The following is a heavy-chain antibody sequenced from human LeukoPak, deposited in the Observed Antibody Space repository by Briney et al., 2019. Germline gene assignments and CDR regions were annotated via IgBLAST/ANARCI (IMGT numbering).Heavy chain of an antibody. CDR3: ARTAARRFDY. CDR1: GYTFTSYG. Sequence: ASVKVSCKASGYTFTSYGISWARQAPGQGLEWMGIINPTGGSTTYAQKFQGRVTMTRDTSTSTVYMELSSLRSDDTAVYYCARTAARRFDYWGQGTLVTVSS. V-gene: IGHV1-46*01. J-gene: IGHJ4*02. CDR2: INPTGGST. D-gene: IGHD6-6*01.